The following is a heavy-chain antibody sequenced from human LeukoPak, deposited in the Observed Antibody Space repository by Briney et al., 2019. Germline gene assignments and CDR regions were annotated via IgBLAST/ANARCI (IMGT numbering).Heavy chain of an antibody. CDR1: GASISSGGYY. J-gene: IGHJ4*02. Sequence: SETLSLTCTVSGASISSGGYYWGWIRQPPGKGLEWIGYIYNRGSTKYNPSLKNRVTILVDTSKNQFSLKLTSVTAADTAVYYCARRGESYLAFEYWGQGTLVTVSS. V-gene: IGHV4-61*05. CDR2: IYNRGST. D-gene: IGHD1-26*01. CDR3: ARRGESYLAFEY.